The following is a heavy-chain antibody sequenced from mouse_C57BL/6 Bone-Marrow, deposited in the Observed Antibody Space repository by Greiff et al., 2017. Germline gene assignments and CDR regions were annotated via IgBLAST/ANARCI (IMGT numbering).Heavy chain of an antibody. CDR2: IYPRSGNT. CDR1: GYTFTSYG. D-gene: IGHD2-1*01. V-gene: IGHV1-81*01. CDR3: AVYGNYRRFAY. Sequence: QVQLQQSGAELARPGASVKLSCKASGYTFTSYGISWVKQRTGQGLEWIGEIYPRSGNTYYNEKFKGKATLTADKSSSTAYMELRSLASEDAAVYFCAVYGNYRRFAYWGQGTLVTVSA. J-gene: IGHJ3*01.